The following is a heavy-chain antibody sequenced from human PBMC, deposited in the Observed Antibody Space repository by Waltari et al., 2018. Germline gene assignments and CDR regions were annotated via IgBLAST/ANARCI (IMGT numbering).Heavy chain of an antibody. CDR1: GFTFSSYS. CDR3: ARGKGAMKDWFDP. CDR2: ISSSSSYI. V-gene: IGHV3-21*01. J-gene: IGHJ5*02. D-gene: IGHD2-2*01. Sequence: EVQLVESGGGLVKPGGSLRLSCAASGFTFSSYSMNWVRQAPGKGLEWVSSISSSSSYIYYADSVKGRFTISRDNAKNSLYLQMNSLRAEDTAVYYCARGKGAMKDWFDPWGQGTLVTVSS.